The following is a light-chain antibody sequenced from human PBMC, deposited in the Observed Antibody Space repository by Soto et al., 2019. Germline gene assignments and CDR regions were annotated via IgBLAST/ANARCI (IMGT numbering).Light chain of an antibody. CDR2: GAS. CDR1: QSVKSN. J-gene: IGKJ1*01. Sequence: EIVLTQSPGTLSLSPGERATLSCRASQSVKSNLAWYQQKPGQAPKLLIYGASTRATGIPARFSGTGSGTEFTLTISSLQSEDFAVYYCQHYNHWLWTFGQGTKVDIK. CDR3: QHYNHWLWT. V-gene: IGKV3-15*01.